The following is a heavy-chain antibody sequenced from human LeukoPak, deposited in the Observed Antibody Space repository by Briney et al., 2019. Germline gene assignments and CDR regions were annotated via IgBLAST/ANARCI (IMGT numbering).Heavy chain of an antibody. CDR2: INPNSGGT. V-gene: IGHV1-2*02. Sequence: APVKVSCKASGYTFTGYYMHWVRQAPGQGLEWMGWINPNSGGTNYAQKFQGRVTTTRDTSISTAYMELSRLRSDDTAVYYCARDWSSGYYVNWFDPWGQGTLVTVSS. D-gene: IGHD3-22*01. CDR1: GYTFTGYY. J-gene: IGHJ5*02. CDR3: ARDWSSGYYVNWFDP.